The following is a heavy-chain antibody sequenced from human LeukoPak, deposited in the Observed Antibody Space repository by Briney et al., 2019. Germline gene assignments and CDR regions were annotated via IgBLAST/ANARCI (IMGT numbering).Heavy chain of an antibody. Sequence: PGGSLRLSCAASGFTVSSNYMSWVRQAPGKGLEWVSVIYSGGSTYYADSVKGRFTISRDNSKNTLYLQMNSLRAEDTAVYYCAREYYYGSGSYWYYGMDVWGQGTTVTVSS. CDR1: GFTVSSNY. J-gene: IGHJ6*02. CDR2: IYSGGST. V-gene: IGHV3-53*01. D-gene: IGHD3-10*01. CDR3: AREYYYGSGSYWYYGMDV.